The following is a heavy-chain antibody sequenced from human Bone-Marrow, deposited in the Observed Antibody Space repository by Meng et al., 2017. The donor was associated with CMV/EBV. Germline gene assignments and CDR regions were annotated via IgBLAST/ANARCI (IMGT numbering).Heavy chain of an antibody. J-gene: IGHJ4*02. CDR2: IKHDGSEK. CDR1: GFTFSSYW. CDR3: ARDLLAPGDY. Sequence: GGSLRLSCAGSGFTFSSYWMSWVRQAPGKGLEWVANIKHDGSEKYYVDSVTGRFSISRDNAENSLYLQMNSLRAEDTAVYYCARDLLAPGDYWGQGTLVTVSS. V-gene: IGHV3-7*01.